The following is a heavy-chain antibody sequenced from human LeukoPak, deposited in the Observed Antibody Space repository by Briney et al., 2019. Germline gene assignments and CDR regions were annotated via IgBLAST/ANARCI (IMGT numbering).Heavy chain of an antibody. D-gene: IGHD2-15*01. CDR2: ISGYNGNI. CDR1: GYTFSSYG. J-gene: IGHJ4*02. CDR3: ARVRCSGGSCYYFDY. Sequence: ASVKVSCKASGYTFSSYGVSWVRQAPGQGLEWMGWISGYNGNINYAQNLQGRVTMTTDTSTSTAYMELRSLISDDTAVYYCARVRCSGGSCYYFDYWGQGTQVVVSS. V-gene: IGHV1-18*01.